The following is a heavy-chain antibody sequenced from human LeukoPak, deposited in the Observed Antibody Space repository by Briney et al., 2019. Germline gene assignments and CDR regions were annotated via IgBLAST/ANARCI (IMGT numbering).Heavy chain of an antibody. V-gene: IGHV3-9*01. D-gene: IGHD1-26*01. Sequence: PGGSLRLSCAASGFTFDDYAMHWVRQAPGKGLEWVAGISWNSGSIGYADSVKGRFTISRDNAKNSLYLQMNSLRAEETALYYCAKTVVGATTSYFDYWGQGTLVTVSS. CDR2: ISWNSGSI. CDR3: AKTVVGATTSYFDY. J-gene: IGHJ4*02. CDR1: GFTFDDYA.